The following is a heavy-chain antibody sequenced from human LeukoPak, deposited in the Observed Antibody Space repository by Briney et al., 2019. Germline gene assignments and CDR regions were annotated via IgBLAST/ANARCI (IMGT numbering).Heavy chain of an antibody. J-gene: IGHJ4*02. Sequence: GGSLRLSCAASGFTFSSYGMSWVRQAPGKGLEWVSAISGSGGSTYYADSVKGRFTISRDNSKNTLYLQMNSLRAVDTAVYYCARRAGAYSHPYDYWGQGTLVTVSS. V-gene: IGHV3-23*01. D-gene: IGHD4/OR15-4a*01. CDR1: GFTFSSYG. CDR3: ARRAGAYSHPYDY. CDR2: ISGSGGST.